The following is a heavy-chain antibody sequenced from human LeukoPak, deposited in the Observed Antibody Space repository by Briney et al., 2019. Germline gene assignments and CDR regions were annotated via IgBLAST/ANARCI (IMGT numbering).Heavy chain of an antibody. Sequence: SETLSLTCIVSGGSISSYYWSWIRQPPGKGLEWIGEINHSGSTNYNPSLKSRVTISVDTSKNQFSLKLSSVTAADTAVYYCATHYYGSGREDAFDIWGQGTMVTVSS. D-gene: IGHD3-10*01. CDR3: ATHYYGSGREDAFDI. CDR2: INHSGST. CDR1: GGSISSYY. J-gene: IGHJ3*02. V-gene: IGHV4-34*01.